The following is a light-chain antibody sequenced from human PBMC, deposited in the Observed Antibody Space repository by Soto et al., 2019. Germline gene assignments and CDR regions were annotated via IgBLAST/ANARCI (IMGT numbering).Light chain of an antibody. CDR1: NSNIEKNY. Sequence: QLVLTQPPSVTAAPGQKVTISCSGSNSNIEKNYVSWYQQFPGTAPKLLICDTNQRPSGIPDRFSGSKSGTSATLAITGLQAGDEADYYCGTWDSGLSAEVFGGGTNLTVL. CDR3: GTWDSGLSAEV. J-gene: IGLJ2*01. V-gene: IGLV1-51*01. CDR2: DTN.